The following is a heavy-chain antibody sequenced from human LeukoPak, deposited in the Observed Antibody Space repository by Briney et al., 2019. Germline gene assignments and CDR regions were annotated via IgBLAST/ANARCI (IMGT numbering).Heavy chain of an antibody. CDR2: IYYSGST. CDR3: ATGTYYYYGMDV. D-gene: IGHD2-8*02. Sequence: PSETLSLTCTVSGGSISSGGYYWSWIRQHPGKGLEWIGYIYYSGSTYYNPSLKSRVTISVDTSKNQFSLKLSSVTAADTAVYYCATGTYYYYGMDVWGQGTTVTVSS. CDR1: GGSISSGGYY. V-gene: IGHV4-31*03. J-gene: IGHJ6*02.